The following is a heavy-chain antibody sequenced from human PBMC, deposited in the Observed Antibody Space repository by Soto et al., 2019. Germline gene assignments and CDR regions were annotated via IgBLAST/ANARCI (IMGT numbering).Heavy chain of an antibody. CDR2: IIPIFGTA. CDR3: ATRFTMIGGYNWFDP. Sequence: GASVKLSCKASGGTFSSYAISWVRQAPGQGLEWMGGIIPIFGTANYAQKFQGRVTITADESTSTAYMELSSLRSEDTAVYYCATRFTMIGGYNWFDPWGQGTLVTVSS. J-gene: IGHJ5*02. V-gene: IGHV1-69*13. CDR1: GGTFSSYA. D-gene: IGHD3-22*01.